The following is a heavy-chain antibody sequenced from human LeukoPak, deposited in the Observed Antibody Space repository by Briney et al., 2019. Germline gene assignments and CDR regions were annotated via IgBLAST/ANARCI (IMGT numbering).Heavy chain of an antibody. CDR2: IYHSGST. D-gene: IGHD3-3*01. J-gene: IGHJ4*02. CDR3: ARDAGYYDFWSGCSLLL. Sequence: PSETLSLTCAVSGGSISSSNWWSWVRQPPGKGLEWIGEIYHSGSTNYNPSLKSRVTISVDKSKNQFSLKLSSVTAADTAVYYCARDAGYYDFWSGCSLLLWGQGTLVTVSS. V-gene: IGHV4-4*02. CDR1: GGSISSSNW.